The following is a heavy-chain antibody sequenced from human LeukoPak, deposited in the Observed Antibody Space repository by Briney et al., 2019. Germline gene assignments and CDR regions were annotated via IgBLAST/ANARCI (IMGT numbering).Heavy chain of an antibody. J-gene: IGHJ4*02. CDR1: GFTFSTYA. CDR2: ISSDGSGQ. Sequence: GGSLRLSCAVSGFTFSTYAMHWVRQAPGKGLEWVAVISSDGSGQYYADSVKGRFTISRDISKNTLYLQMNSLRAEDTAVYYCARKGYSSNWSTFDYWGQGTLVTVSS. CDR3: ARKGYSSNWSTFDY. V-gene: IGHV3-30*03. D-gene: IGHD6-13*01.